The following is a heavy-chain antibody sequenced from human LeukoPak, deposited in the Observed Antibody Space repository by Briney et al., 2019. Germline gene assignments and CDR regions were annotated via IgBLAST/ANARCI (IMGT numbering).Heavy chain of an antibody. V-gene: IGHV4-4*02. D-gene: IGHD3-10*01. J-gene: IGHJ4*02. CDR2: IYHSGST. CDR1: GGSISSSNW. Sequence: SGTLSLTCAVSGGSISSSNWWSWVRQPPGKGLEWIGEIYHSGSTNYNPSLKSRVTMSVDTSKNQFSLKLSSVTAADTAVYYCARDLIVPDAMTGSGSYSTDYWGQGTLATVSS. CDR3: ARDLIVPDAMTGSGSYSTDY.